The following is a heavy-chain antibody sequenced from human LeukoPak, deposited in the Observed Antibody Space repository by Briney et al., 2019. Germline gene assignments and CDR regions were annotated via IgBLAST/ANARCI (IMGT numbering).Heavy chain of an antibody. D-gene: IGHD3-16*02. CDR3: ARDGDDYVWGSYRYNWFDP. CDR1: GYTFTGYY. J-gene: IGHJ5*02. V-gene: IGHV1-2*02. CDR2: INPNSGGT. Sequence: ASVKVSCKASGYTFTGYYMHWVRQAPGQGLEWMGWINPNSGGTNYAQKFQGRVTMTRDTSIGTAYMELSRLRSDDTAVYYCARDGDDYVWGSYRYNWFDPWGQGTLVTVSS.